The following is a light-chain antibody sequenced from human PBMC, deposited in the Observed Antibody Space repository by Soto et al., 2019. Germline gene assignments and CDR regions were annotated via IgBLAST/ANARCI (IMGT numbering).Light chain of an antibody. V-gene: IGLV2-14*01. CDR3: SSYTSTATRV. CDR2: EVR. J-gene: IGLJ3*02. CDR1: SSDVGSYNY. Sequence: QSVLTQPASVSGSPGQSITISCTGTSSDVGSYNYVSWYQQHPGKAPKLMIYEVRNRPSGVSDRFSGSKSGNTASLTISGLQAEDEADYYCSSYTSTATRVFGGGTQLTVL.